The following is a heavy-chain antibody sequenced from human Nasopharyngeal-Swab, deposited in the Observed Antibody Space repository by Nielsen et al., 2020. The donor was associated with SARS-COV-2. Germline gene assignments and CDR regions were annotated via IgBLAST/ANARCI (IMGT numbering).Heavy chain of an antibody. CDR3: ARLSGYSGYDERAFDY. D-gene: IGHD5-12*01. CDR1: GGSISSSSYY. J-gene: IGHJ4*02. CDR2: IYYSGST. Sequence: SETLSLTCTVSGGSISSSSYYWGWIRQPPGKGLEWIGSIYYSGSTYYNPSLKSRVTISVDTSKNQFSLKLSSVTAADTAVYYCARLSGYSGYDERAFDYWDQGTLVTVSS. V-gene: IGHV4-39*01.